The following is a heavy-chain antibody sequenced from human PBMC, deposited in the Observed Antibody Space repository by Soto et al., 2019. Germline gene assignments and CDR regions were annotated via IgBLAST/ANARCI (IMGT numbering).Heavy chain of an antibody. CDR2: TRNKANRYTT. CDR1: GFTLSDNY. J-gene: IGHJ4*02. Sequence: PGGSLRLSCAGSGFTLSDNYMDWVRQAPGKGLEWVGRTRNKANRYTTEYAASVEDRFTVSRDESMNSLHLQMNSLKTEDTAVYYCVRTSHYGSGTWNFDFWGQGTVVTVSS. D-gene: IGHD3-10*01. CDR3: VRTSHYGSGTWNFDF. V-gene: IGHV3-72*01.